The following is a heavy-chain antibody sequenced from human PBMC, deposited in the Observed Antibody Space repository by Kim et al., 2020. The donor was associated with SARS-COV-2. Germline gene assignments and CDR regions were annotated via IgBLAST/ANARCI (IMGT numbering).Heavy chain of an antibody. Sequence: GGSLRLSCAASGFTFSSYDMHWVRQATGKGLEWVSAIGTAGDTYYPGSVKGRFTISRENAKNSFYLQMNSLRAGDTAVYYCARAWRIAVAADWYFDLWGRGTLVTVSS. J-gene: IGHJ2*01. D-gene: IGHD6-19*01. CDR1: GFTFSSYD. CDR2: IGTAGDT. CDR3: ARAWRIAVAADWYFDL. V-gene: IGHV3-13*04.